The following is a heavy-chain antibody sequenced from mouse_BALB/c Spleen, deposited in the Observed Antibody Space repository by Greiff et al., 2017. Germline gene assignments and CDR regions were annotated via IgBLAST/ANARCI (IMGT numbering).Heavy chain of an antibody. D-gene: IGHD1-1*01. V-gene: IGHV5-4*02. CDR1: GFTFIDYY. CDR2: ISDGGSYT. Sequence: EVQGVESGGGLVKPGGSLKLSCAASGFTFIDYYMYWVRQTPEKRLEWVATISDGGSYTYYPDSVKGRFTISRDNAKNNLYLQMSSLKSEDTAMYYCASSYYYGSSYENAMDYWGQGTSVTVSS. CDR3: ASSYYYGSSYENAMDY. J-gene: IGHJ4*01.